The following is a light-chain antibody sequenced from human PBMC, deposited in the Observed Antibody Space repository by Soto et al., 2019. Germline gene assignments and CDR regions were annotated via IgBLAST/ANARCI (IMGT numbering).Light chain of an antibody. Sequence: SYELTQPPSVSVAPGQTASISCGGYNLEFKSVHWYQRRPGQAPVLVVFDDRDRPSGIPDRFSGASSGNTATLTISRVEAGDESDFYCQVWDSDSDHVVFGGGTKLTVL. CDR3: QVWDSDSDHVV. V-gene: IGLV3-21*02. CDR2: DDR. CDR1: NLEFKS. J-gene: IGLJ2*01.